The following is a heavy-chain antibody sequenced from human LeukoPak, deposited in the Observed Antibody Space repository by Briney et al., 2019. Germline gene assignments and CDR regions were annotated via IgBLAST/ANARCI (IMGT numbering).Heavy chain of an antibody. CDR3: ARDMSGTYSFDY. V-gene: IGHV3-64D*06. CDR2: IHHNGDIT. J-gene: IGHJ4*02. CDR1: GFTFSSYA. Sequence: GGSLRLSCAASGFTFSSYAMHWVRQAPGKALEYVSFIHHNGDITSYADPVRGRFTVSRDNSKNTLFLELSSLRTDDTAVYYCARDMSGTYSFDYWGQGTLVTVSS. D-gene: IGHD1-26*01.